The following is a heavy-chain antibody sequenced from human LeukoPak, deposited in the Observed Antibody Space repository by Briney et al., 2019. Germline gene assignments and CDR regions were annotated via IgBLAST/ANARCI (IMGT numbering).Heavy chain of an antibody. CDR3: AIILGYCTNGVCANGAFDI. D-gene: IGHD2-8*01. Sequence: GASVKVSCKASGYTFTGYYMHWVRQAPGQGLEWMGWINPNSGGTNYAQKFQGRVTMTRDTSISTAYMELSSLRSEDTAVYYCAIILGYCTNGVCANGAFDIWGQGTMVTVSS. CDR2: INPNSGGT. V-gene: IGHV1-2*02. CDR1: GYTFTGYY. J-gene: IGHJ3*02.